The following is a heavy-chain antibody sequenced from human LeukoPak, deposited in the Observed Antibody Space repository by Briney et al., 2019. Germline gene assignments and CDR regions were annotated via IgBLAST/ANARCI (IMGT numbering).Heavy chain of an antibody. V-gene: IGHV3-23*01. CDR1: GFTFSTFA. J-gene: IGHJ4*02. D-gene: IGHD1-26*01. Sequence: GGSLRLSCAASGFTFSTFAVVWVRQPPGKGLEWVSSIFPRGGEIHYADSVRGRFNISRHNSKSTLSLQMNSLRAEDTAVYYCAKDQRVGANAPPFDYWGQGTLVTVSS. CDR3: AKDQRVGANAPPFDY. CDR2: IFPRGGEI.